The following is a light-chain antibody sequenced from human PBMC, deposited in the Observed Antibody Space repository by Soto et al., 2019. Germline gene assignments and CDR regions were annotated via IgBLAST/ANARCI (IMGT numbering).Light chain of an antibody. CDR2: GAS. CDR3: QQYGSSPWT. CDR1: QSVSSNN. Sequence: EILLTQSPGTLSLSPGERATLSCRASQSVSSNNLVWYQQKPGQAPRLLIYGASYRAAGIPDRFSGSGSGTDFPLTISRLEPEDFALYYCQQYGSSPWTFGQGTKVEIK. V-gene: IGKV3-20*01. J-gene: IGKJ1*01.